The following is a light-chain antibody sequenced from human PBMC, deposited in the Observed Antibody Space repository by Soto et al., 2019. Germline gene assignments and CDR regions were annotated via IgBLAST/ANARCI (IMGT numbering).Light chain of an antibody. CDR3: SSHTSGSTRV. J-gene: IGLJ7*01. V-gene: IGLV2-14*01. CDR2: EVT. CDR1: SGDVGGYDY. Sequence: QSVLTQPASVSGSPGQSIAISCTGTSGDVGGYDYGSWYQQHPDKAPKLMIYEVTKRPSWVSNRFSGSKSGNTASLTISGLQPEDEADYYCSSHTSGSTRVFGSGTQLTVL.